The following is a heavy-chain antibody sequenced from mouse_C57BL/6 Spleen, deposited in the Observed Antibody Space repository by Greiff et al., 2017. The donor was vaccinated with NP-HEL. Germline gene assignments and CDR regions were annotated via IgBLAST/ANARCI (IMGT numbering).Heavy chain of an antibody. Sequence: VQLQQSGPELVKPGASVKISCKASGYTFTDYYMNWVKQSHGKSLEWIGDINPNNGGTSYNQKFKGKATLTVDKSSSTAYMELRSLTSEDSAVYYCARERGGLLGRAMDYWGQGTSVTVSS. V-gene: IGHV1-26*01. CDR1: GYTFTDYY. CDR3: ARERGGLLGRAMDY. CDR2: INPNNGGT. J-gene: IGHJ4*01. D-gene: IGHD4-1*01.